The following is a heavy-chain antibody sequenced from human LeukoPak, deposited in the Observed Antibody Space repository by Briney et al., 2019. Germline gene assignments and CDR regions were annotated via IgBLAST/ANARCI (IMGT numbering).Heavy chain of an antibody. CDR3: ARGRANIRMIVVDWDY. CDR1: GGSISSYH. D-gene: IGHD3-22*01. V-gene: IGHV4-59*01. CDR2: IYYSGST. J-gene: IGHJ4*02. Sequence: SETLSLTCTVSGGSISSYHWSWIRQPAGKGLEWIGYIYYSGSTNYNPSLKSRVTISVDTSKNQFSLKLSSVTAADTAVYYCARGRANIRMIVVDWDYWGQGTLVTVSS.